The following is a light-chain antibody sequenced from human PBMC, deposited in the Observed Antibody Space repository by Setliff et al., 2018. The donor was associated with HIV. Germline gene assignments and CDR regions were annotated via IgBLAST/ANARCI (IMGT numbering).Light chain of an antibody. Sequence: QSALTQPVSVSGSPGQSITISCTGTSSDVGAYNYVSWYQQDPGKAPKLMIYEVSNRPSGVSDRFSGSKSGNTASLTISGLQAEDEADYYCSSYTGSSTLYVFGTGTKVTVL. J-gene: IGLJ1*01. V-gene: IGLV2-14*01. CDR1: SSDVGAYNY. CDR2: EVS. CDR3: SSYTGSSTLYV.